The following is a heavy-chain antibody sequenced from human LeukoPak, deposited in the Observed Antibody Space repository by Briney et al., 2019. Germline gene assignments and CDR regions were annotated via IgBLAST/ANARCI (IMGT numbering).Heavy chain of an antibody. D-gene: IGHD6-19*01. CDR2: IYTGDSDT. J-gene: IGHJ3*02. Sequence: GESLKISCKGSGYSFTSYWIGWVRQMPGKGLEWMGIIYTGDSDTRYSPSFQGQVTISADKSISTAYLQWSSLKASDTAMYYCARRGSSGWYGHDAFDIWGQGTMVTVSS. V-gene: IGHV5-51*01. CDR3: ARRGSSGWYGHDAFDI. CDR1: GYSFTSYW.